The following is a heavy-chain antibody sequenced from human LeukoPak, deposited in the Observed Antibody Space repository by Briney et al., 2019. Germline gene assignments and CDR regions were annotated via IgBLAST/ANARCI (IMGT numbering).Heavy chain of an antibody. CDR3: AKAKKYCSGGSCYYFDY. CDR2: ISGSGGST. J-gene: IGHJ4*02. D-gene: IGHD2-15*01. Sequence: GGSLRLSCAASGFTFSSYAMSWVRQAPGKGLERVSAISGSGGSTYYADSVKGRFTISRDNSKNTLYLQMNSLRAEDTAVYYCAKAKKYCSGGSCYYFDYWGQGTLVTVSS. CDR1: GFTFSSYA. V-gene: IGHV3-23*01.